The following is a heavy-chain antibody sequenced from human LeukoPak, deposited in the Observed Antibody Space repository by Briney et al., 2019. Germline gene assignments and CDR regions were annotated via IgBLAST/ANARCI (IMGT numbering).Heavy chain of an antibody. V-gene: IGHV4-34*01. J-gene: IGHJ6*03. CDR1: GGSFSGYY. CDR2: INHSGST. D-gene: IGHD2-2*01. Sequence: KPSETLTLTCAVYGGSFSGYYWSWIRQPPGKGLEWIGEINHSGSTNYNPSLKSRVTISVDTSKNQFSLKLSSVTAADTAVYYCARGPYCSSTSCYRYYYYYMDVWGKGTTVTVSS. CDR3: ARGPYCSSTSCYRYYYYYMDV.